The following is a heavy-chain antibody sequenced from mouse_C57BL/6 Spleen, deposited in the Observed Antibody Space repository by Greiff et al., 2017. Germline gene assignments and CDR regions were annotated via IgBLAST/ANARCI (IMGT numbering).Heavy chain of an antibody. CDR1: GFHIKDDY. J-gene: IGHJ2*01. CDR3: TTQNDYLYDLDY. V-gene: IGHV14-4*01. D-gene: IGHD2-4*01. CDR2: IDPENGDT. Sequence: VQLQQSGAELVRPGASVKLSCTASGFHIKDDYMHWVKQRPEQGLEWIGWIDPENGDTAYASKFPGKATITADTSSNTAYLQLSSLTSDDTAVYYCTTQNDYLYDLDYWGQGTTLTVSS.